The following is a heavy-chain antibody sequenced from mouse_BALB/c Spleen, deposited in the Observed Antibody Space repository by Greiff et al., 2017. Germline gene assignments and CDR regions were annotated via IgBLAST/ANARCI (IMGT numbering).Heavy chain of an antibody. D-gene: IGHD2-14*01. CDR1: GFNIKVYY. CDR2: IDPENGDT. CDR3: AREGNYAMDY. V-gene: IGHV14-4*02. Sequence: SGAVLVRPGASVKLSCTASGFNIKVYYMHWVKQRPEQGLEWIGWIDPENGDTEYAPKFQGKATMTADTSSNTAYLQLSSLTSEDTAVYYCAREGNYAMDYWGQGTSVTVSS. J-gene: IGHJ4*01.